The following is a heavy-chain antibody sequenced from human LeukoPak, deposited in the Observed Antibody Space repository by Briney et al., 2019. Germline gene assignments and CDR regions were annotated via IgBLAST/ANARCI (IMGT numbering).Heavy chain of an antibody. CDR1: GYSFTSYW. CDR3: ARPSIAAAGPGAYFQH. Sequence: GESLKISCKGSGYSFTSYWIGWVRQMPGKGLEWMGIIYPGDSDTRYSPSFQGQVTSSADKSISTAYLQWSSLKASDTAMYYCARPSIAAAGPGAYFQHWGQGTLVTVSS. V-gene: IGHV5-51*01. J-gene: IGHJ1*01. D-gene: IGHD6-13*01. CDR2: IYPGDSDT.